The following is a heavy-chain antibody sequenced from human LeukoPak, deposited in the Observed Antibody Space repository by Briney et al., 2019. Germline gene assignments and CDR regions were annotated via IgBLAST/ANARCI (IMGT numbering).Heavy chain of an antibody. D-gene: IGHD2-8*01. CDR2: INHSGST. J-gene: IGHJ4*02. Sequence: NSSETLSLTCAVYGGSFSGYYWSWIRQPPGKGLEWIGEINHSGSTNYNPSLKSRVTISVDTSKNQFSLKLSSVTAADTAVYYCARGRILYSDWGQGTLVTVSS. CDR1: GGSFSGYY. V-gene: IGHV4-34*01. CDR3: ARGRILYSD.